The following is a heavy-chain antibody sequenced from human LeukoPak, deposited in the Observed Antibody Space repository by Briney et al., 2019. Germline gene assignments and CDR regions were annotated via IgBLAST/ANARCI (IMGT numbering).Heavy chain of an antibody. V-gene: IGHV1-2*02. D-gene: IGHD6-6*01. CDR1: GYTFTGYY. Sequence: ASVKVSFKASGYTFTGYYMHWVRQAPGQGLEWMGWINPNSGGTNYAQKFQGRVTMTRDTSISTAYMELSRLRSDDTAVYYCARGLNLYSSSSHFDYWGQGTLVTVSS. CDR3: ARGLNLYSSSSHFDY. J-gene: IGHJ4*02. CDR2: INPNSGGT.